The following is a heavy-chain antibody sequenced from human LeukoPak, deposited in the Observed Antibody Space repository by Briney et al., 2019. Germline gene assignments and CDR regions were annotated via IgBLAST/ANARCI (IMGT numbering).Heavy chain of an antibody. CDR2: ISSSSTYK. Sequence: GGSLRLSCAASGFTLSDYSMNWVRQAPGKGLEWVSSISSSSTYKFYADSVKGRFTISRDNAENSMYLQMNSLRAEDTAVYYCAKKRRLDYSDSSGFYMDLWGEGTTVTVSS. CDR3: AKKRRLDYSDSSGFYMDL. J-gene: IGHJ6*03. V-gene: IGHV3-21*01. D-gene: IGHD3-22*01. CDR1: GFTLSDYS.